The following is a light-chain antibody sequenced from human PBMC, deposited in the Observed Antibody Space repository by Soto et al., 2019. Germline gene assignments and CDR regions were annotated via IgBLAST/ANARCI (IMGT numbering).Light chain of an antibody. Sequence: EIVLTQSPGTLSLSPGERATLSCRASQSVSSSYLAWYQQKPGQTPMLLIYGASSRATVIPDRFSDSGSGTDFTLTISRLEPEDFAVYYCQQYGSSPYTFGQGTKLEIK. CDR2: GAS. CDR3: QQYGSSPYT. V-gene: IGKV3-20*01. CDR1: QSVSSSY. J-gene: IGKJ2*01.